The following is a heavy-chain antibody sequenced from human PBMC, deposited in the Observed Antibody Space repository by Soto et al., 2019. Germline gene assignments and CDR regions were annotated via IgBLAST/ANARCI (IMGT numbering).Heavy chain of an antibody. CDR1: GYIFTYRY. CDR3: ARRGFDP. V-gene: IGHV1-18*04. J-gene: IGHJ5*02. Sequence: ASVKVSCKASGYIFTYRYLYWVRQAPGQGLEWMGWISAYNGNTNYAQKLQGRVTMTTDTSTSTAYMELRSLRSDDTAVYYCARRGFDPWGQGTLVTVSS. CDR2: ISAYNGNT. D-gene: IGHD3-10*01.